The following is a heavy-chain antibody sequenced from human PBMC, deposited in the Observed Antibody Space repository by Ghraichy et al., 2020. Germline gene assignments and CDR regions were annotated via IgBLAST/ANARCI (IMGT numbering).Heavy chain of an antibody. J-gene: IGHJ3*02. CDR2: IYHSGST. V-gene: IGHV4-59*01. CDR3: ARDRLWAFDI. Sequence: SETLFLTCTVSGGSISSYYWSWIRQPPGKGLEWIGYIYHSGSTNYNPSLKSRVTISVDTSKNQFSLKLSSATAADTAVYFCARDRLWAFDIWGQGTMLTVSS. D-gene: IGHD3-16*01. CDR1: GGSISSYY.